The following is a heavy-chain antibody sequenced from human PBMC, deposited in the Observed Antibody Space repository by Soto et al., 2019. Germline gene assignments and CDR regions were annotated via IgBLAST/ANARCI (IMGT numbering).Heavy chain of an antibody. J-gene: IGHJ4*02. Sequence: QVQLVESGGGVVQPGRSLRLSCAASGFTFSSYAMHWVRQAPGKGLEWVAVISYDGSNKYYADSVKGRFTISRDNSKNTLYLQMNSLRAEDTAVYYCARVSTAMVNFDYWGQGTLVTVSS. CDR2: ISYDGSNK. D-gene: IGHD5-18*01. CDR3: ARVSTAMVNFDY. V-gene: IGHV3-30-3*01. CDR1: GFTFSSYA.